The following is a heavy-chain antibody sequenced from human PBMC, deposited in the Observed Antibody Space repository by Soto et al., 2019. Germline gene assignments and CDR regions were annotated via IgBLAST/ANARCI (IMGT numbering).Heavy chain of an antibody. V-gene: IGHV1-69*06. CDR2: IIPIFGTA. Sequence: QVQLVQSGAEVKKPGSSVKVSCKASGGTFSSYAISWVRQARGQGLEWMGGIIPIFGTANYAQKFQGRVTITADKSTSTAYMELSSLRSEDTAVYYCASPTREWLPPARDYYYGMDVWGQGTTVTVSS. CDR1: GGTFSSYA. CDR3: ASPTREWLPPARDYYYGMDV. D-gene: IGHD3-3*01. J-gene: IGHJ6*02.